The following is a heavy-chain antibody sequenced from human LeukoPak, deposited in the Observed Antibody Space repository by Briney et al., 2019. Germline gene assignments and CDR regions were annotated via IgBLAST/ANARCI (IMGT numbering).Heavy chain of an antibody. V-gene: IGHV3-30-3*01. J-gene: IGHJ4*02. D-gene: IGHD5-24*01. Sequence: GGSLRLSCAASGLTFSSHAMHWVRQAPGKGLEWVAVISYDGSNDYYADSVKGRFTISRDHSKNTLYLQMNSLRAADTAVYYCARAGWMATISHPLDYWGQGTLVTVSS. CDR2: ISYDGSND. CDR3: ARAGWMATISHPLDY. CDR1: GLTFSSHA.